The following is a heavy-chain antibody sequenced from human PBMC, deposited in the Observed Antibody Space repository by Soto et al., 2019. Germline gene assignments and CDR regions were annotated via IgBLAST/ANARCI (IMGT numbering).Heavy chain of an antibody. CDR2: IDTTGSTT. CDR3: ASVSAAQYYYGMDA. D-gene: IGHD4-4*01. V-gene: IGHV3-74*01. Sequence: EVQLVESGGGLVQPGGSLRLSCAASEFTFSTYWMHWVRQAPGKGLEWVARIDTTGSTTTYAGSVQGRFTISRDNAKNTLYLQMHSVRDEDTAVYYCASVSAAQYYYGMDAWGQGTTDTVSS. CDR1: EFTFSTYW. J-gene: IGHJ6*02.